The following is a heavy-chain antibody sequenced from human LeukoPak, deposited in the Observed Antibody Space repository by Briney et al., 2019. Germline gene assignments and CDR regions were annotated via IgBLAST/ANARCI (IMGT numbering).Heavy chain of an antibody. CDR3: LRETSGMSHGLDV. J-gene: IGHJ6*04. CDR1: GYTFTGYY. D-gene: IGHD3-3*01. V-gene: IGHV1-2*04. CDR2: INPNSGDK. Sequence: ASVNVSCKASGYTFTGYYMHWVRQAPGQGLEWMGWINPNSGDKNYAQKFQGWVTMTSDTSIRTVYMELNRLRSDDTAVYYCLRETSGMSHGLDVWAKGTTVTVSS.